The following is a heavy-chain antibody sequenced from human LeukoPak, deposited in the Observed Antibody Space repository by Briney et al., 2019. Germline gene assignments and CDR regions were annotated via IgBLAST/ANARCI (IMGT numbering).Heavy chain of an antibody. D-gene: IGHD3-16*01. V-gene: IGHV3-7*03. J-gene: IGHJ6*02. CDR1: GFTFSSYW. Sequence: GGSLRLSCAASGFTFSSYWMNWARQAPWKGLEWVASINHNGNVNYYVDSVKGRFTISRDNAKNSLYLQMSNLRAEDTAVYFCARGGGLDVWGQGATVTVSS. CDR3: ARGGGLDV. CDR2: INHNGNVN.